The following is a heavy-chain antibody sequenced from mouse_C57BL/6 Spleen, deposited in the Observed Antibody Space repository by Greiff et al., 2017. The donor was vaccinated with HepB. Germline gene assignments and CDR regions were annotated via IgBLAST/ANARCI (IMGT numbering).Heavy chain of an antibody. D-gene: IGHD2-1*01. CDR2: INPNNGGT. CDR3: AREEDGNYVDYAMDY. J-gene: IGHJ4*01. Sequence: VQLQQSGPELVKPGASVKMSCKASGYTFTDYNMHWVKQSHGKSLEWIGYINPNNGGTSYNQKFKGKATLTVNKSSSTAYMELRSLTSEDSAVYYCAREEDGNYVDYAMDYWGQGTSVTVSS. CDR1: GYTFTDYN. V-gene: IGHV1-22*01.